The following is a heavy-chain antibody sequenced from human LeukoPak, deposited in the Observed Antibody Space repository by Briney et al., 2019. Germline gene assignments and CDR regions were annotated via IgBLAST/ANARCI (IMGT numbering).Heavy chain of an antibody. CDR3: ASGYTYGFAY. J-gene: IGHJ4*02. CDR2: ISVSGSTT. CDR1: GISFSTYD. V-gene: IGHV3-48*02. Sequence: GGSLRLSCAASAASGISFSTYDMNWVRPPPGKGVEWITYISVSGSTTYYADSVKGRFTISRDRAKTSLYLQMNNLRDEDTAVYYCASGYTYGFAYWGQGILVTVSS. D-gene: IGHD5-18*01.